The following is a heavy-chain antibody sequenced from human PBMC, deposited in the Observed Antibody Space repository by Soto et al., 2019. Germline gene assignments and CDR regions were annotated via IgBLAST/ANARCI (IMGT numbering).Heavy chain of an antibody. Sequence: SETLSLTCTVSGGSISCYYWSLIRQPPGKGLEWIGYIYYSGSTNYNPSLKSRVTISVDTSKNQFSLKLSSVTAADTAVYYCARRYSSAFDIWGQGTMVTVSS. V-gene: IGHV4-59*08. CDR2: IYYSGST. J-gene: IGHJ3*02. D-gene: IGHD6-13*01. CDR3: ARRYSSAFDI. CDR1: GGSISCYY.